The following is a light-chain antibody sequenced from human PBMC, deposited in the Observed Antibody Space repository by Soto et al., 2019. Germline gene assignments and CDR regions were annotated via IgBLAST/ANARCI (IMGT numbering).Light chain of an antibody. CDR3: QQYESYSWT. Sequence: DIQMTPSPSTLSASVGDRVTITCRASQTISSWLAWFQQKPGKAPKLLIYDASSLQSGVPSRFSGSGSGTEFTLTISSLQPDDSATYYCQQYESYSWTFGQGTKVDIK. CDR1: QTISSW. CDR2: DAS. J-gene: IGKJ1*01. V-gene: IGKV1-5*01.